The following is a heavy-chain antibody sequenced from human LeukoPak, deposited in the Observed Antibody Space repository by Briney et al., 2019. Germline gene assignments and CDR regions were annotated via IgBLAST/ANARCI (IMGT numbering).Heavy chain of an antibody. D-gene: IGHD3-16*01. CDR1: GFTFSVYW. Sequence: ASVKVSCKASGFTFSVYWMHWVRQAPGQGLEWMGVINPRGDEAVYAQKFQGRITMTRDTPTNTAYMELSSLGPEDTAVVYCARDNSQNWGSSTSWWFDPWGQGTLIIVSS. CDR3: ARDNSQNWGSSTSWWFDP. J-gene: IGHJ5*02. CDR2: INPRGDEA. V-gene: IGHV1-46*01.